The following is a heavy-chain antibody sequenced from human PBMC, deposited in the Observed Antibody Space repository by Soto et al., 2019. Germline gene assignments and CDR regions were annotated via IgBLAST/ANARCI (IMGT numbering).Heavy chain of an antibody. CDR2: INPGGGST. Sequence: ASVKVSCKASGYTFTSYYMHXVRQAPGQGLEWMGIINPGGGSTSYAQKFQGRVTMTRATSTSTVYMELSSLRSEDTAVYYCARDRGSRYYYDSSGLLTFDYWGQGTLVTVSS. V-gene: IGHV1-46*01. CDR3: ARDRGSRYYYDSSGLLTFDY. D-gene: IGHD3-22*01. J-gene: IGHJ4*02. CDR1: GYTFTSYY.